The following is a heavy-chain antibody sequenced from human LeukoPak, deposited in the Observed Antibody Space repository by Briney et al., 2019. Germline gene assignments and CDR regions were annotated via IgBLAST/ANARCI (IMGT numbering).Heavy chain of an antibody. CDR2: INHSGST. CDR1: GGSFSGYY. V-gene: IGHV4-34*01. J-gene: IGHJ3*02. Sequence: SETLSLTCAVYGGSFSGYYWSWIRQPPGKGLEWIGEINHSGSTNYNPSLKSRVTISVDTSKNQFSLKLSSVTAADTAVYYCARPRRDCYINAFDIWGQGTMVTVSS. CDR3: ARPRRDCYINAFDI. D-gene: IGHD5-24*01.